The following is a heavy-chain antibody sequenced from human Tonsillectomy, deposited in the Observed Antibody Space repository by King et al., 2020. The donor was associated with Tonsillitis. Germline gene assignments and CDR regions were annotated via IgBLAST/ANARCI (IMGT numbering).Heavy chain of an antibody. CDR1: GFTFTNAW. J-gene: IGHJ4*02. Sequence: VQLVESGGALVKPGGSLRLSCAASGFTFTNAWMNWVRQAPGKGLEWVGRITTTAEGGTTDYPAPVKGRFTMSRDDSKNTLYLQMNNLKAEDTAVYYCTVGWLFGEFLSPSYYFDYWGQGTLVTVSS. CDR2: ITTTAEGGTT. V-gene: IGHV3-15*02. CDR3: TVGWLFGEFLSPSYYFDY. D-gene: IGHD3-10*01.